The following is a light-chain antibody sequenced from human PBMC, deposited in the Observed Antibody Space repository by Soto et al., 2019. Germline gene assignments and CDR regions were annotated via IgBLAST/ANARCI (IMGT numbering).Light chain of an antibody. CDR3: QQYNNWPPKT. CDR1: QSVSSS. J-gene: IGKJ1*01. CDR2: GAS. Sequence: EIVMTQSPATLSVSPGERATLSCRASQSVSSSLAWYQQKPGQAPRLLIYGASNRATGIPARFSGSGSGTEFTLTISSLQSEDFAVYYCQQYNNWPPKTFGQGTKVEIK. V-gene: IGKV3-15*01.